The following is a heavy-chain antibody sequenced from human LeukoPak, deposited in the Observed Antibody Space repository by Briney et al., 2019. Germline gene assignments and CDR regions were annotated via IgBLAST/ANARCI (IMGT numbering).Heavy chain of an antibody. D-gene: IGHD2-2*01. Sequence: SVKVSCKASGGTLSSYAISWVRQAPGQGLEWMGGIIPIFGTANYAQKFQGRVTITADESTSTAYMELSSLRSEDTAVYYCARSIVVVPAFIITGTTGYFDYWGQGTLVTVSS. CDR2: IIPIFGTA. J-gene: IGHJ4*02. V-gene: IGHV1-69*01. CDR1: GGTLSSYA. CDR3: ARSIVVVPAFIITGTTGYFDY.